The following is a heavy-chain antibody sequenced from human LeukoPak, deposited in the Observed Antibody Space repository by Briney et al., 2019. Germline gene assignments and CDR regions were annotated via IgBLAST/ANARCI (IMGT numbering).Heavy chain of an antibody. Sequence: PGGSLRLSCAASGFTFSSYAMSWVRQAPGKGLEWVSAISGSGGSTYYADSVKGRFTISRDDSKSIAYLQMNSLKTEDTAVYYCTRTSDSSGYYFDYWGQGTLVTVSS. CDR2: ISGSGGST. D-gene: IGHD3-22*01. CDR3: TRTSDSSGYYFDY. V-gene: IGHV3-23*01. CDR1: GFTFSSYA. J-gene: IGHJ4*02.